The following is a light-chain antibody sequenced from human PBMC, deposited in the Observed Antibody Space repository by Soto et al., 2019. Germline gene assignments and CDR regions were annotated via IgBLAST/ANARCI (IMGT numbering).Light chain of an antibody. CDR1: QSVRSSY. CDR2: GAS. J-gene: IGKJ5*01. V-gene: IGKV3-20*01. Sequence: EIVLTQSPGTLSLSPGERVTLSCRASQSVRSSYLAWYQQKPGQAPSLLIYGASNRATGIPDRFSGSGSGTDFTLTISRLEPEDFAVYYCQQYGSSLITFGQGTRLEIK. CDR3: QQYGSSLIT.